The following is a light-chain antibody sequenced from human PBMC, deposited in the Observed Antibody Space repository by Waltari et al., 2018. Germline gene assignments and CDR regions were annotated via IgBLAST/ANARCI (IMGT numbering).Light chain of an antibody. Sequence: DIQMTQSPSSLSASVGDRVTITCRASQCIRNDLSWYQQKPGKAPKCLIYDASSLQSGVPSRFSGSGSGTEFTLTISSLQPEDFATYYCLQHNTYPGSFGQGTKVEIK. CDR2: DAS. CDR1: QCIRND. V-gene: IGKV1-17*01. J-gene: IGKJ1*01. CDR3: LQHNTYPGS.